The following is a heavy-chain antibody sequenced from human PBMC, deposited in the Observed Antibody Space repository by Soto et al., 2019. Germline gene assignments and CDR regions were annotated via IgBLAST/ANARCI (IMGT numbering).Heavy chain of an antibody. CDR3: AREGGYVDY. J-gene: IGHJ4*02. CDR2: IDESGDF. D-gene: IGHD1-1*01. Sequence: KPSETLSLTCTVSGGPIRSSRHYWGWIRQSPGTGLEWIGSIDESGDFYYNPSLKSRVTISVDTSKNQFSLKLISVTGADSAIYYCAREGGYVDYWGQGTLVTV. V-gene: IGHV4-39*02. CDR1: GGPIRSSRHY.